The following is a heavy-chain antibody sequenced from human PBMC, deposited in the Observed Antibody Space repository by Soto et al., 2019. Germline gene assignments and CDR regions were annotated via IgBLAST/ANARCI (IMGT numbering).Heavy chain of an antibody. CDR2: IYDDGSA. V-gene: IGHV4-59*01. CDR1: GGSISSYY. D-gene: IGHD2-15*01. CDR3: ARDKYCSGGSCRKNWFDP. J-gene: IGHJ5*02. Sequence: ASETLSLTCTVSGGSISSYYWSWIRQPPGKGLEWLAYIYDDGSANYNPSLKSRATISLDMSKNQFSLKLTSVTAADTAVYYCARDKYCSGGSCRKNWFDPWGQGTLVTVSS.